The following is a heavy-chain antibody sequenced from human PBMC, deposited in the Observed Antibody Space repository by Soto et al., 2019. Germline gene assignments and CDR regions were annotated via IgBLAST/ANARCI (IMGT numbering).Heavy chain of an antibody. CDR1: GYTFTGYY. D-gene: IGHD1-26*01. CDR3: AKGGAIVAAGTRVYLYNAMDV. CDR2: INPNSGDT. Sequence: ASVKVSCKASGYTFTGYYVHWVRQAPGQGLEWMGWINPNSGDTYLAQRFQGRVTMNRDTSIGTAYMELRGLTSDDTAEYYCAKGGAIVAAGTRVYLYNAMDVWGQATTVTVS. V-gene: IGHV1-2*02. J-gene: IGHJ6*02.